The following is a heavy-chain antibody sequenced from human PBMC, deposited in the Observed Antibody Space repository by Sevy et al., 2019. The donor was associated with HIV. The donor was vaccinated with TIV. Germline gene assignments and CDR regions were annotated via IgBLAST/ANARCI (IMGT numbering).Heavy chain of an antibody. CDR3: AKEGYESSGYYH. J-gene: IGHJ5*02. Sequence: GGSLRLSCAASGFTFSSYAMTWVRQAPGKGLEWVSAISGSGDYTYYADSVKGRFTISRDNSKKTLDLQMHSLRAEDTAVYYCAKEGYESSGYYHWGQGTLVTVSS. D-gene: IGHD3-22*01. CDR1: GFTFSSYA. V-gene: IGHV3-23*01. CDR2: ISGSGDYT.